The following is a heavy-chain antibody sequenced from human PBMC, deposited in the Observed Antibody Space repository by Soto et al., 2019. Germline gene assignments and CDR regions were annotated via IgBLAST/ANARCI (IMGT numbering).Heavy chain of an antibody. CDR1: GFTFSSYS. J-gene: IGHJ4*02. CDR2: ISSSSSYI. CDR3: ARDCLAARPWHDY. Sequence: EVQLVESGGGLVKPGGSLRLSCAASGFTFSSYSMNWVRQAPGKGLEWVSSISSSSSYIYYADSVKGRFTISRDNANNSLYLQMNSLSAEDMAVYYCARDCLAARPWHDYWGQGTLVTVSS. D-gene: IGHD6-6*01. V-gene: IGHV3-21*01.